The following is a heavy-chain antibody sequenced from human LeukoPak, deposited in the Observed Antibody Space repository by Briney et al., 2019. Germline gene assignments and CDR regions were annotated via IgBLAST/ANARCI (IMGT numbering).Heavy chain of an antibody. CDR1: GFTFSSYA. CDR3: AKGSSSSGWRNNWFDP. CDR2: ITGSGGST. Sequence: PGGSLRLSCAASGFTFSSYAMTWVRQAPGRGLEWVSAITGSGGSTYYADSVKGRFTISRDNSKNTLYLQMNSLRAEDTAVYYCAKGSSSSGWRNNWFDPWGQGTLVTVSS. V-gene: IGHV3-23*01. J-gene: IGHJ5*02. D-gene: IGHD6-19*01.